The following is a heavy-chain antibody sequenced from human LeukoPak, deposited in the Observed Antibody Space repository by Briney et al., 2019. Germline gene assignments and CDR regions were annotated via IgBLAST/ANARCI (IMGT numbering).Heavy chain of an antibody. Sequence: GGSLRLSCAVSGFTLTSFAMHWVRQAPGKGPEWVALIRHDEANHYYADSVQGRFTISRDTSKNTLYLQMNNLRVEDTAVYYCAKEYTPSSPLGEFASWGQGTLVTVSS. V-gene: IGHV3-30*02. CDR2: IRHDEANH. CDR1: GFTLTSFA. CDR3: AKEYTPSSPLGEFAS. D-gene: IGHD6-6*01. J-gene: IGHJ4*02.